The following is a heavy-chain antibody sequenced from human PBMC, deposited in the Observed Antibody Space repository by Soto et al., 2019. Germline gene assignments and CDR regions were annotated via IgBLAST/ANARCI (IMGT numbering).Heavy chain of an antibody. CDR2: ISAYNGNT. CDR1: GYTFTSYG. CDR3: ARVRGDIVVVPAATPYYYYGMDV. Sequence: QVQLVQSGAEVKKPGASVKVSCKASGYTFTSYGISWVRQAPGQGLEWMGWISAYNGNTNYAQKLQGRVTMTTCTSTSTAYMELRSLRSDDTAVYYCARVRGDIVVVPAATPYYYYGMDVWGQGTTVTVSS. J-gene: IGHJ6*02. V-gene: IGHV1-18*01. D-gene: IGHD2-2*01.